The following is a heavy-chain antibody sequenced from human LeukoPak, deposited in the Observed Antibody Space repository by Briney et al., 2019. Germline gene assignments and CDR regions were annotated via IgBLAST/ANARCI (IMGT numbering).Heavy chain of an antibody. Sequence: GRSLRLSCAASGFTFSIYGMHWVRQAPGKGLEWVAVIWYDGSNKYYADSVKGRFTISRDNSNNTLYLQMNSLRAEDTAVYYCAKDRPDRYYYDSSGYYGLDYWGQGTLVTVSS. J-gene: IGHJ4*02. V-gene: IGHV3-33*06. CDR1: GFTFSIYG. D-gene: IGHD3-22*01. CDR2: IWYDGSNK. CDR3: AKDRPDRYYYDSSGYYGLDY.